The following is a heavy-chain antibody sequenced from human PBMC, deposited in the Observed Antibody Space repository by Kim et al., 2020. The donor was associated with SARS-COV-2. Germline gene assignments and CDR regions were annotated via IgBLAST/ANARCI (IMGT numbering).Heavy chain of an antibody. J-gene: IGHJ4*02. CDR3: AIAAAGTRVFDY. Sequence: GGSLRLSCAASGFTFSSYSMNWVRQAPGKGLEWVSSISSSSSYIYYADSVKGRFTISRDNAKNSLYLQMNSVRAEDTAVYYCAIAAAGTRVFDYWGQGTLVTVSS. D-gene: IGHD6-13*01. CDR2: ISSSSSYI. V-gene: IGHV3-21*01. CDR1: GFTFSSYS.